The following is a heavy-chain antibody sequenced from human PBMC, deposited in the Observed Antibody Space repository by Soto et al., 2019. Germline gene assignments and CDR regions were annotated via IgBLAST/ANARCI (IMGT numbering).Heavy chain of an antibody. V-gene: IGHV4-34*01. CDR1: GGSVNGYY. D-gene: IGHD3-3*01. J-gene: IGHJ5*02. CDR3: ATRITVFGLLIPPFDP. CDR2: INHTRGT. Sequence: SETLSLTLAVYGGSVNGYYWNWLRQHPGKGLEWMGEINHTRGTHYNPSLKSRVTMSVDTSKNQFSRRLSAVTAADTAIYYCATRITVFGLLIPPFDPWGQGTQVTVS.